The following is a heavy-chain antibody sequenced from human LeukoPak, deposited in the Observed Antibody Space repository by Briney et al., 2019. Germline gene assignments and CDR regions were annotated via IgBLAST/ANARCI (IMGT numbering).Heavy chain of an antibody. Sequence: GGSLRLSCAASGFTVSSNYMSWVRQAPGKGLEWVAVIYSGGSTYYADSVKGRFTISRDNSKNTLYLQMNSLRAEDTAVYYCAGGRLWANFDYWGQGTLVTVSS. D-gene: IGHD5-18*01. V-gene: IGHV3-66*01. CDR3: AGGRLWANFDY. CDR2: IYSGGST. CDR1: GFTVSSNY. J-gene: IGHJ4*02.